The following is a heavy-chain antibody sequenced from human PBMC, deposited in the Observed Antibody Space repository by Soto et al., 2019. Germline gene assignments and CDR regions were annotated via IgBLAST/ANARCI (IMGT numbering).Heavy chain of an antibody. CDR3: ARGSSGSYTWFDP. V-gene: IGHV1-69*02. CDR2: IIPILGIA. J-gene: IGHJ5*02. Sequence: QVQLVQSWAEVEKPGSSVKVSCKASGGTFSSYTISWVRQAPGQGLEWMGRIIPILGIANYAQKFQGRVTITADKSTSTAYMERSSLRSEDTAVYYCARGSSGSYTWFDPWGQGTLVTVSS. D-gene: IGHD1-26*01. CDR1: GGTFSSYT.